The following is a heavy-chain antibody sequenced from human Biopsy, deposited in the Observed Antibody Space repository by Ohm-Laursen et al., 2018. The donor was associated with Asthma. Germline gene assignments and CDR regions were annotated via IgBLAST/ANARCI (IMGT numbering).Heavy chain of an antibody. CDR1: GFTFSSYG. V-gene: IGHV3-33*01. CDR2: IWYDGSNK. CDR3: ARDFYDSSGYLHFDY. Sequence: SLRLSCTAAGFTFSSYGMHWVRQAPGKGLEWVAVIWYDGSNKYYADSVKGRFTISRDNSKNTLYLQMNSLRAEDTAVYYCARDFYDSSGYLHFDYWGQGTLVTVSS. D-gene: IGHD3-22*01. J-gene: IGHJ4*02.